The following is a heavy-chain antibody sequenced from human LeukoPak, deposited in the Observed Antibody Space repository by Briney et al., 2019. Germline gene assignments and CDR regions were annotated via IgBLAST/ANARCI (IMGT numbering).Heavy chain of an antibody. CDR2: IYYSGST. V-gene: IGHV4-30-4*08. Sequence: SQTLSLTCTVSGCSIRSGDYYWSWIRQPPGKGLEWIGYIYYSGSTYCNPSLKSRVTISVDTSKNQFSLKLSSVTAADTAVYYCARDQEVEMATGWFDPWGQGTLVTVSS. D-gene: IGHD5-24*01. J-gene: IGHJ5*02. CDR1: GCSIRSGDYY. CDR3: ARDQEVEMATGWFDP.